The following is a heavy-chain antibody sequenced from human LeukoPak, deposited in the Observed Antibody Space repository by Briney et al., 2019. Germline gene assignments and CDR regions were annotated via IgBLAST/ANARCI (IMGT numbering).Heavy chain of an antibody. D-gene: IGHD5-24*01. CDR1: GGSISSGSYH. CDR2: IYTSGST. V-gene: IGHV4-61*02. J-gene: IGHJ5*02. Sequence: SETLSLTCTVSGGSISSGSYHWSWIRQPAGKGLEWIGRIYTSGSTNYNPSLKSRVTISVDTSKNQFSLKLSSVTAADTAVYYCAKEMATIMGNWFDPWGQGTLVTVSS. CDR3: AKEMATIMGNWFDP.